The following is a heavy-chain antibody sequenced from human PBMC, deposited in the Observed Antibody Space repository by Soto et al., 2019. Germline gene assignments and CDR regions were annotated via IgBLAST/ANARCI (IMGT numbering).Heavy chain of an antibody. J-gene: IGHJ4*02. CDR3: ARGYCSGAGCYFDY. D-gene: IGHD2-15*01. Sequence: SQTLSLTCAISGDSVSSNTASWNWIRQSPSGGLEWLGRTYYKSQWYYDYAVSMKSRTTINPDTSENQFSLHLNSVSPEDTAVYFCARGYCSGAGCYFDYWGQGTQVTVSS. V-gene: IGHV6-1*01. CDR1: GDSVSSNTAS. CDR2: TYYKSQWYY.